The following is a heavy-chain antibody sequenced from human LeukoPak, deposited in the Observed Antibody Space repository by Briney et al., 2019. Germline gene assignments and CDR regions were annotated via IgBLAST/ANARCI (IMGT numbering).Heavy chain of an antibody. CDR3: ASFVATVPN. Sequence: ASVKVSCEASGYTFTNYPMQWVRQAPGQGLEWMGWIKVGNGNTKYSQNFQGRVTINRDTSASTAYMELSSLRSEDTAVYYCASFVATVPNWGQGTLVTVSS. CDR2: IKVGNGNT. D-gene: IGHD5-12*01. CDR1: GYTFTNYP. V-gene: IGHV1-3*01. J-gene: IGHJ4*02.